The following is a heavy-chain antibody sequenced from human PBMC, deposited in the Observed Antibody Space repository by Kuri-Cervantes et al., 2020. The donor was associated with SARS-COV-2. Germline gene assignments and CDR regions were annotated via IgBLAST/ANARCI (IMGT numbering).Heavy chain of an antibody. D-gene: IGHD1-26*01. J-gene: IGHJ4*02. Sequence: SVKVSCKASGGTFSSYAISWVRQAPGQGLEWMGGIIPIFGTANYAQKFQGRVTITADKSTSTAYMELSSLRSEDTAVYYCASAVAVGATAFDFWGQGTLVTVSS. CDR3: ASAVAVGATAFDF. V-gene: IGHV1-69*06. CDR2: IIPIFGTA. CDR1: GGTFSSYA.